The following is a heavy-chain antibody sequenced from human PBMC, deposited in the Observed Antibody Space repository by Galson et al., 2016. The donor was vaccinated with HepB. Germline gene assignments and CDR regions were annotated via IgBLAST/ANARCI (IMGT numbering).Heavy chain of an antibody. D-gene: IGHD6-19*01. CDR2: ISGSGGPK. V-gene: IGHV3-23*01. CDR1: GFTFGAYG. J-gene: IGHJ4*02. CDR3: AKDRWVAVAVLLEY. Sequence: SLRLSCAASGFTFGAYGMSWVRLAPGKGLEWVSSISGSGGPKYADSVKGRFTVSRDNSKNTLYLQMNSLGAEDTAVYYCAKDRWVAVAVLLEYWGQGTLATVSS.